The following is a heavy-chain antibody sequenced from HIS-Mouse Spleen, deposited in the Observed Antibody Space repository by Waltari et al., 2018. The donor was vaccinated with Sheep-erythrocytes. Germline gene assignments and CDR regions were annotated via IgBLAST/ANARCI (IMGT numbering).Heavy chain of an antibody. J-gene: IGHJ4*02. D-gene: IGHD5-12*01. CDR2: IRGSGGST. Sequence: EVQLLVSGVGLVQPGGALRLSCEAHGFTFGSYPRSRCRLAPGRGLRWDPAIRGSGGSTYYADSVKGRFTIARDNSKKTLYLQMNSLRAEDTAVYYCAKDVSPGPNSGYDYWGQGTLVTVSS. CDR1: GFTFGSYP. V-gene: IGHV3-23*01. CDR3: AKDVSPGPNSGYDY.